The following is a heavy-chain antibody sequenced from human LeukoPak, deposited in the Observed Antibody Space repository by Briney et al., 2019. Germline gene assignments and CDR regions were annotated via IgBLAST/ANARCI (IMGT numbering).Heavy chain of an antibody. Sequence: PSETLSLTCTVSGGSISSSSYYWGWIRQPPGKGLEWIGSIYYSGSTYYNPSLKSRVTISVDTSKNQFSLKLSSVTAADTAVYYCASHRWFDPWGQGTLVTASS. CDR3: ASHRWFDP. V-gene: IGHV4-39*01. J-gene: IGHJ5*02. CDR2: IYYSGST. CDR1: GGSISSSSYY.